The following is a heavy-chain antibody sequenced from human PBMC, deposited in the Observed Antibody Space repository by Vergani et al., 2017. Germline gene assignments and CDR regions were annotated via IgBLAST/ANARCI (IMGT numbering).Heavy chain of an antibody. CDR1: GGTFSSYT. Sequence: QVQLVQSGAEVKKPGSSVKVSCKASGGTFSSYTISWVRQAPGQGLEWMGRIIPILGIANYAQKFQGRVTITADKSTSTAYMELSSLRSEDTAVYYCARDRYCGGDCPLDYWGQGTLVTVSS. J-gene: IGHJ4*02. CDR2: IIPILGIA. V-gene: IGHV1-69*08. D-gene: IGHD2-21*02. CDR3: ARDRYCGGDCPLDY.